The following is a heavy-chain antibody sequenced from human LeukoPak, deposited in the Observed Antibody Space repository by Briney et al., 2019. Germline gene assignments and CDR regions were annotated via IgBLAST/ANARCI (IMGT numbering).Heavy chain of an antibody. CDR1: GYTFIGYY. CDR2: INPNSGGT. Sequence: ASVKVACTASGYTFIGYYMHWVRQAPRQGLEWMGWINPNSGGTKYAQKFQGRVTMTRDTSISTAYMELSRLRSDDTAVYYCATEVTDWGQGTLVTVSS. J-gene: IGHJ4*02. D-gene: IGHD5-18*01. CDR3: ATEVTD. V-gene: IGHV1-2*02.